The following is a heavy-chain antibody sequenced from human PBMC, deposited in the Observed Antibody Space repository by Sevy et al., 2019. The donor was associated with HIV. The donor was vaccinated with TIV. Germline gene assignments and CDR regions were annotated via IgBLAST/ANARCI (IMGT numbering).Heavy chain of an antibody. V-gene: IGHV3-21*01. Sequence: GGSLRLSCAASGFTFSSYSMNWVRQAPGKGLEWVSSISSSSSYIYYADSVKGRFTSSRDNAKNSLYLQMNSLRAEDTAVYYCARDPSLYSSSSYWYFDLWGRGTLVTVSS. CDR2: ISSSSSYI. CDR1: GFTFSSYS. CDR3: ARDPSLYSSSSYWYFDL. J-gene: IGHJ2*01. D-gene: IGHD6-13*01.